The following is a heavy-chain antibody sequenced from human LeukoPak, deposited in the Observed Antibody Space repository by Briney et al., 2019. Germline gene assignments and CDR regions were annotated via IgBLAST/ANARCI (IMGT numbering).Heavy chain of an antibody. D-gene: IGHD5-12*01. CDR3: ARVASGYAIYYYYMDV. J-gene: IGHJ6*03. V-gene: IGHV3-48*01. CDR2: ISSSSSTI. CDR1: GFTFSSYS. Sequence: GGSLRLSCAASGFTFSSYSMNWVRQAPGKGLEWVSYISSSSSTIYYADSVKGRFTISRDNAKNSLYLQMNSLRAEDTAVYYCARVASGYAIYYYYMDVWGKGTTVTVSS.